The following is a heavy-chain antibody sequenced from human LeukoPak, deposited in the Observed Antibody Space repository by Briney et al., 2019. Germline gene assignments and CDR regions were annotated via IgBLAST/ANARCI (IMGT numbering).Heavy chain of an antibody. CDR1: GFTFSSYA. Sequence: GGSLRLSCVASGFTFSSYAMSWVRQAPGKGLEWVSGISGSGGSTYYADSVKGRFTISRDNSKNTLFLQMNSLRAEDTAVYYCAKETYSSGWYPYFDYWGQGTLVTVSP. CDR3: AKETYSSGWYPYFDY. V-gene: IGHV3-23*01. D-gene: IGHD6-19*01. J-gene: IGHJ4*02. CDR2: ISGSGGST.